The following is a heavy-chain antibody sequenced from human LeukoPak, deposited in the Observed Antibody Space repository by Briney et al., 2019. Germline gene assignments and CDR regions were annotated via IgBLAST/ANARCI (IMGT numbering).Heavy chain of an antibody. CDR3: ARDKLLGPTDY. CDR2: IWYDGSNK. V-gene: IGHV3-33*01. Sequence: GGSLRLSCAATGFTFSIYCMHGLRDAPGTGLDWVAVIWYDGSNKYYAACVKGRFTISRDNSKSTLYLQMNSLRAEDTSVYYCARDKLLGPTDYWGQGTLVTVSS. D-gene: IGHD2/OR15-2a*01. J-gene: IGHJ4*02. CDR1: GFTFSIYC.